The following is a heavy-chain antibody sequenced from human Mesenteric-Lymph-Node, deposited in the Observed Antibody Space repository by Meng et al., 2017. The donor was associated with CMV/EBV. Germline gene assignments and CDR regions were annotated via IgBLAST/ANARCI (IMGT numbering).Heavy chain of an antibody. CDR3: ARTAVGSSSWQNWFDP. J-gene: IGHJ5*02. Sequence: GYTFTSYAMNWVRQAPGQGLEWMGWINTNTGNPTYAQGFTGRFVFSLDTSVSTASLQISSLKAEDTAVYYCARTAVGSSSWQNWFDPWDQGTLVTVSS. V-gene: IGHV7-4-1*02. D-gene: IGHD6-13*01. CDR2: INTNTGNP. CDR1: GYTFTSYA.